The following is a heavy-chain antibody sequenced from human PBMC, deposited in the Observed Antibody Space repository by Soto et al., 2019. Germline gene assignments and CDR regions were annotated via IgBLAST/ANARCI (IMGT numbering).Heavy chain of an antibody. CDR1: GGTFSSYA. D-gene: IGHD3-22*01. Sequence: QVQLVQSGAEVKKPGSSVKVSCKASGGTFSSYAISWVRQAPGQGLEWMGGIIPIFGTANYAQKFQGRVTITADESTSNVYMEISSLRSEDTAVYYCAIYATYYYDRSGSRYWYFDLWGRGTLVTVSS. CDR2: IIPIFGTA. V-gene: IGHV1-69*01. CDR3: AIYATYYYDRSGSRYWYFDL. J-gene: IGHJ2*01.